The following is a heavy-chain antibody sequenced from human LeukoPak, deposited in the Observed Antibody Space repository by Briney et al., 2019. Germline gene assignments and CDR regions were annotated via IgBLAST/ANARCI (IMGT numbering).Heavy chain of an antibody. D-gene: IGHD2-21*01. Sequence: GESLKISCKGSGYRFTDFCNGWVRQMPGKGLEWMGIIYPGDSDTRYSPSFQGHVTISVDKSISTAYLQWASLRASDTAVYYCARHDSPVVIAQDYWGQGTLITVSS. J-gene: IGHJ4*02. CDR1: GYRFTDFC. CDR2: IYPGDSDT. V-gene: IGHV5-51*01. CDR3: ARHDSPVVIAQDY.